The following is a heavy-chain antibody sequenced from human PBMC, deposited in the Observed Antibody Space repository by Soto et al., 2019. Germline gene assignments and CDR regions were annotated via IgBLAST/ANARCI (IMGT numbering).Heavy chain of an antibody. CDR2: IDPRSGSA. Sequence: QVQLVQSGAEVKKPGASVKVSCKASGYTFTTHYIHWVRQAPGQGPEWMGIIDPRSGSAGYAQRFQVSVTMTRDTPTSTFYMELSRPRSEDTAVYYCARGNYLPYDYYGLDVW. CDR3: ARGNYLPYDYYGLDV. J-gene: IGHJ6*01. D-gene: IGHD1-7*01. V-gene: IGHV1-46*03. CDR1: GYTFTTHY.